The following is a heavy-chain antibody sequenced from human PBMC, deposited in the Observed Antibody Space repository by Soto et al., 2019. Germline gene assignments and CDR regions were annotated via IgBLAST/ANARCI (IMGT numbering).Heavy chain of an antibody. Sequence: HPGGSLRLSCAASGFTFDDYAMHWVRQAPGKGLEWVSGISWNSGSIGYADSVKGRFTISRDNAKNSLYLQMNSLRAEDTALYYCAKSHGPAISSSWTDAFDIWGQGTMVTVSS. CDR3: AKSHGPAISSSWTDAFDI. D-gene: IGHD6-13*01. CDR2: ISWNSGSI. V-gene: IGHV3-9*01. CDR1: GFTFDDYA. J-gene: IGHJ3*02.